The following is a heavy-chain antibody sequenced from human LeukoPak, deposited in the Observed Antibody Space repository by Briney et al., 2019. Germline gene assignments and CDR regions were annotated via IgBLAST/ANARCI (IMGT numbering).Heavy chain of an antibody. CDR1: GYTFTSYG. CDR2: ISAYNGNT. CDR3: ARVPSNYYYYYGMDV. V-gene: IGHV1-18*01. Sequence: ASVTVSCKASGYTFTSYGISWVRQAPGQGLEWMGWISAYNGNTNYAQKLQGRVTMTTDTSTNTAYMELRSLRSDDTAVYYCARVPSNYYYYYGMDVWGQGTTVTVSS. J-gene: IGHJ6*02.